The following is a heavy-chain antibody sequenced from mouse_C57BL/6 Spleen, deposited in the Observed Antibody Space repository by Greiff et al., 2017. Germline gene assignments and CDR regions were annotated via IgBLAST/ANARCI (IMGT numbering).Heavy chain of an antibody. D-gene: IGHD2-4*01. Sequence: QVQLQQPGAELVMPGASVKLSCKASGYTFTSYWMHWVKQRPGPGLEWIGEIDPSDSYTNYNQKFKGKSTLTVDKSSSTAYMQLSSLTSEDSAVYYCARSSDDYDAGGWFAYWGQGTLVTVSA. CDR3: ARSSDDYDAGGWFAY. CDR2: IDPSDSYT. J-gene: IGHJ3*01. CDR1: GYTFTSYW. V-gene: IGHV1-69*01.